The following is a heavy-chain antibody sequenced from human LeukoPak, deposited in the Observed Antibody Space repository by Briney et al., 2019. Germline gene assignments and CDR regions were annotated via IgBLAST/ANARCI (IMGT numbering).Heavy chain of an antibody. V-gene: IGHV1-2*06. CDR1: GYTFTGYY. CDR3: ARAHWNDGNWFDP. Sequence: GASVKVSCKASGYTFTGYYMHWVRQAPGQGLEWIGRINPNSGGTNYAQKFQGRVTMTRDTSISTAYMELSRLRSDDTAVYYCARAHWNDGNWFDPWGQGTLVTVSS. CDR2: INPNSGGT. J-gene: IGHJ5*02. D-gene: IGHD1-1*01.